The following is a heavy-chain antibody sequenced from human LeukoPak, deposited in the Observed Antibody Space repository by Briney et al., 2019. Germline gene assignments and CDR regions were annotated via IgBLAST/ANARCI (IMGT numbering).Heavy chain of an antibody. V-gene: IGHV3-48*03. D-gene: IGHD3-22*01. CDR2: ISSSGSTI. CDR3: AFHYDSSGYYSYYFDY. Sequence: PGGSLRLSCAASGFTLSSSEMNWVRQAPGKGLEWVSHISSSGSTIYYADSVKGRFTISRDNAKNSLYLQMNSLRAEDTAVYYCAFHYDSSGYYSYYFDYWGQGTLVTVSS. CDR1: GFTLSSSE. J-gene: IGHJ4*02.